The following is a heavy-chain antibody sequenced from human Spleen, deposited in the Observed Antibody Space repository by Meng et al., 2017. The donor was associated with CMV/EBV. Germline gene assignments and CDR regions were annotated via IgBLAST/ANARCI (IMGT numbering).Heavy chain of an antibody. CDR1: GFDFSAYS. J-gene: IGHJ6*02. D-gene: IGHD3-10*01. CDR3: ARDDGSGNVYDFYYGMDV. Sequence: GESLNISCAASGFDFSAYSLNWVRQAPGKGLEWVAFISRSTHYIYYADSVKARFTISRDTAKNSVYLQMNSLRAEDTAVYYCARDDGSGNVYDFYYGMDVWGQGTTVTVSS. V-gene: IGHV3-21*01. CDR2: ISRSTHYI.